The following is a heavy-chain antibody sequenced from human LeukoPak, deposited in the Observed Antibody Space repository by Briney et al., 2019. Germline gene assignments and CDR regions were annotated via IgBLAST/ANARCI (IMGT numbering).Heavy chain of an antibody. V-gene: IGHV4-59*01. CDR3: ARGMGSSRY. CDR2: IYYSGST. CDR1: GESFSGYY. Sequence: PSETLSLTCAVYGESFSGYYWSWIRQPPGKGLEWIGYIYYSGSTNYNPSLKSRVTISVDTSKNQFSLKLSSVTAADTAVYYCARGMGSSRYWGQGTLVTVSS. D-gene: IGHD2-2*01. J-gene: IGHJ4*02.